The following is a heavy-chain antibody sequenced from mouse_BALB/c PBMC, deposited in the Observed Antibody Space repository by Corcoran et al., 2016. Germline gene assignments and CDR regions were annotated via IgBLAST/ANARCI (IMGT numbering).Heavy chain of an antibody. CDR2: INPYNDGT. CDR3: AREGTTVPVDY. CDR1: GYTFTSYV. D-gene: IGHD1-1*01. J-gene: IGHJ2*01. Sequence: EVQLQQSGPELVKPGASVKMSCKASGYTFTSYVMHWLKQKPGQGLEWIGYINPYNDGTKYNEKFKGKATLTSDKSSSTAYMELSSLTSEDSAVDYCAREGTTVPVDYWGQGTTLTVSS. V-gene: IGHV1S136*01.